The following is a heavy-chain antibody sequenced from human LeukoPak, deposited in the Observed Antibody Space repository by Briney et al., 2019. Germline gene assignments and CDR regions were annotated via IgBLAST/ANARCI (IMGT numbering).Heavy chain of an antibody. J-gene: IGHJ4*02. CDR3: AKDRLYIAAAGTGDY. V-gene: IGHV3-23*01. D-gene: IGHD6-13*01. CDR2: ISGSGGST. CDR1: GFTFSSYA. Sequence: PGGSLRLSCAASGFTFSSYAMSWVRQAPGKGLEWVSAISGSGGSTYYADSVKGRFTISRDNSKSTLYLQMNSLRAEDTAVYYCAKDRLYIAAAGTGDYWGQGTLVTVSS.